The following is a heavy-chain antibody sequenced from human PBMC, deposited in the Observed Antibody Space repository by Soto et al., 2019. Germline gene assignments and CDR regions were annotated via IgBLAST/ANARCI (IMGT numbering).Heavy chain of an antibody. CDR2: IIPIFGTA. Sequence: SVKVSCKASGGTFSSYAISWVRQAPGQGLEWMGGIIPIFGTANYAQKFQGRVTITADESTSTAYMELSSLRSEDTAVYYCARPSAYDSSGYFDAFDIWGQGTMVTVSS. J-gene: IGHJ3*02. V-gene: IGHV1-69*13. D-gene: IGHD3-22*01. CDR3: ARPSAYDSSGYFDAFDI. CDR1: GGTFSSYA.